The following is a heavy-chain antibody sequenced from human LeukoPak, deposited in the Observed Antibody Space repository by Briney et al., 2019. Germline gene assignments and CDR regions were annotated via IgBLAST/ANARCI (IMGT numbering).Heavy chain of an antibody. Sequence: SETLSLTCAVSGYSISSGYYWGWIRPPPGKGLEWIGTIYYSGSTYYSPSLKRRVTMSVDTSKNQFSLKLRSVTAAATAVYYCAKQTILGSLWADYWGQGTLVTVSS. CDR1: GYSISSGYY. V-gene: IGHV4-38-2*01. J-gene: IGHJ4*02. CDR3: AKQTILGSLWADY. CDR2: IYYSGST. D-gene: IGHD2-15*01.